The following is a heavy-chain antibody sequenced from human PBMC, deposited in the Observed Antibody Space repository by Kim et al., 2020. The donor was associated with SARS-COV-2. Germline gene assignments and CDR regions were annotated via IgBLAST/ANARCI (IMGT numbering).Heavy chain of an antibody. J-gene: IGHJ6*02. CDR3: ASGYYYDSSGYYGYYGMDV. CDR1: GGTFSSYA. D-gene: IGHD3-22*01. CDR2: IIPIFGTA. Sequence: SVKVSCKASGGTFSSYAISWVRQAPGQGLEWMGGIIPIFGTANYAQKFQGRVTITADESTSTAYMELSSLRSEDTAVYYCASGYYYDSSGYYGYYGMDVWGQGTTVTVSS. V-gene: IGHV1-69*13.